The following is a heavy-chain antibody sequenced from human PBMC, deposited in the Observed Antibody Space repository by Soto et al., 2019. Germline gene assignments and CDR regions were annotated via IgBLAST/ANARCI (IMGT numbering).Heavy chain of an antibody. CDR3: ARAQTGYLDLYNWFDP. D-gene: IGHD2-15*01. V-gene: IGHV4-59*01. CDR2: IYYSGST. CDR1: GGSISTYY. J-gene: IGHJ5*02. Sequence: XATLSLTCTVSGGSISTYYWSGIRQPPGKGLEWIGHIYYSGSTKYNPSLKSRVTMSVDTSRNQFSLKLSSVTAADTAVYYCARAQTGYLDLYNWFDPWGQGTLVTVSS.